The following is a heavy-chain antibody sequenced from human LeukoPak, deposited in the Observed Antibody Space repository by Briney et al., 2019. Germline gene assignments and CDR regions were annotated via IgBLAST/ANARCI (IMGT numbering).Heavy chain of an antibody. CDR2: INPNSGGT. J-gene: IGHJ5*02. Sequence: EASVKVSCKASGYTFTSYYMHWVRQAPGQGLEWMGWINPNSGGTNYAQKFQGRVTMTRDTSISTAYMELSRLRSDDTAVYYCARGMLTYPQKYCSGGSCYSSDPWGQGTLVTVSS. D-gene: IGHD2-15*01. V-gene: IGHV1-2*02. CDR1: GYTFTSYY. CDR3: ARGMLTYPQKYCSGGSCYSSDP.